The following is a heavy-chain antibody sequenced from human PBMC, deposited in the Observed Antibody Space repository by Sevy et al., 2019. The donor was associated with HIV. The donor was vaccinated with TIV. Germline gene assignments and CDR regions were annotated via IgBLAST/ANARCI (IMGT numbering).Heavy chain of an antibody. J-gene: IGHJ4*02. V-gene: IGHV1-69*13. CDR1: GGTFSSYG. CDR2: IIPILGTV. D-gene: IGHD6-19*01. CDR3: ARGGGNGWYYFDY. Sequence: ASVKVSCKASGGTFSSYGISWARQAPGQGLEWMGGIIPILGTVNYAQKFQGRVTITADESTKTAYMELSSLRSEDTAVYYCARGGGNGWYYFDYWGQETLVTVSS.